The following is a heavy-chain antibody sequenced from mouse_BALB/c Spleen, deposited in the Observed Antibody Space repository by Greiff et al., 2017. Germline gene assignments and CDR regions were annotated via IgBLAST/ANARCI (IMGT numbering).Heavy chain of an antibody. CDR2: IRNKANGYTT. D-gene: IGHD2-14*01. V-gene: IGHV7-3*02. CDR1: GFTFTDYY. Sequence: EVKLVESGGGLVQPGGSLRLSCATSGFTFTDYYMSWVRQPPGKALEWLGFIRNKANGYTTEYSASVKGRFTISRDNSQSILYLQMNTLRAEDSATYYCARDNYRSLYYYAMDYWGQGTSVTVSS. J-gene: IGHJ4*01. CDR3: ARDNYRSLYYYAMDY.